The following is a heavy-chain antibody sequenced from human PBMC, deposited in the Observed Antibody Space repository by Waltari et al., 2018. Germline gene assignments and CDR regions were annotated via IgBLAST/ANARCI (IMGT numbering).Heavy chain of an antibody. Sequence: QAQLVQSGPEVKKPGASVRLSCKASGCWFTNYGIGWVRQAPGQGLEWMGWISPYNGDTNYAQNLQGRVTVTADTSTGTAHMDLRSLKSEDTAVYYCVRESSGWFAMDVWGQGTTVTVSS. J-gene: IGHJ6*02. CDR2: ISPYNGDT. D-gene: IGHD6-19*01. V-gene: IGHV1-18*04. CDR1: GCWFTNYG. CDR3: VRESSGWFAMDV.